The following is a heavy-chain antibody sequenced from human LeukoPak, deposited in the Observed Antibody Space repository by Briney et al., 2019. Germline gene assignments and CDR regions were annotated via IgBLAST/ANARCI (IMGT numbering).Heavy chain of an antibody. CDR2: NYPGDSDT. CDR3: ARLPSGYDYVGLYYYYMDV. V-gene: IGHV5-51*01. CDR1: GYSFTSYW. J-gene: IGHJ6*03. Sequence: GDPLKIYGKGSGYSFTSYWGGGVRHMPGKGLEWMGINYPGDSDTRYSPSCQCQNTISANKSIRTAYLQWSSLKASDTDMYYWARLPSGYDYVGLYYYYMDVWGKGTTVTVSS. D-gene: IGHD5-12*01.